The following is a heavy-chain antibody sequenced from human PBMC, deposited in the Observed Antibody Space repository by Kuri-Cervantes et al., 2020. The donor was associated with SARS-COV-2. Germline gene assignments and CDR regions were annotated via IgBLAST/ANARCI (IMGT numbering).Heavy chain of an antibody. CDR2: IYYSGST. J-gene: IGHJ4*02. V-gene: IGHV4-59*11. Sequence: GSLRLSCTVSGGSISSHYWSWIRQPPGKGLEWIGYIYYSGSTNYNPSLKGRVTISVDTSKNQFSLKLSSVTAADTAVYYCAREWAVVNYFDYWGQGTLVTVSS. CDR3: AREWAVVNYFDY. CDR1: GGSISSHY. D-gene: IGHD4-23*01.